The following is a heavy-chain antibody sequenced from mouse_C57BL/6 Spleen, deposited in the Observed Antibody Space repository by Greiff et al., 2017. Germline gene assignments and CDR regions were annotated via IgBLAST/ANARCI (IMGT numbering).Heavy chain of an antibody. J-gene: IGHJ1*03. Sequence: DVMLVESGGGFVKPGGSLKLSCAASGFTFSSYTMSWVRQTPEKRLEWVATISGGGGNTYYPDSVKGRFTISRDNAKNTLYLQMSSLRSEDTALYYCARRTSYWYFDVWGTGTTVTVSS. V-gene: IGHV5-9*01. CDR1: GFTFSSYT. CDR3: ARRTSYWYFDV. CDR2: ISGGGGNT.